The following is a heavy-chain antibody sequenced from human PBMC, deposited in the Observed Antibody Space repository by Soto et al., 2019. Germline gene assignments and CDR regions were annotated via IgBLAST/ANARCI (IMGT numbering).Heavy chain of an antibody. D-gene: IGHD3-22*01. Sequence: QVQLVESGGGVVQPGRSLRLSCAASGFTFSSYAMHWVRQAPGKGLEWVAVISYDGSNKYYADSVKGRFTNSRDNSKNTLYLQMNSLRAEDTAVYYCARDKSYYYDSSGYFTGAWGQGTLVTVSS. J-gene: IGHJ5*02. CDR2: ISYDGSNK. CDR1: GFTFSSYA. V-gene: IGHV3-30-3*01. CDR3: ARDKSYYYDSSGYFTGA.